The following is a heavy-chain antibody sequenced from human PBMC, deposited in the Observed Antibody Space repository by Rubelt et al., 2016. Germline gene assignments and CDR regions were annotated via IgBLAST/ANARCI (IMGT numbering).Heavy chain of an antibody. CDR2: ISAYHGNT. J-gene: IGHJ4*02. CDR1: GYTFTSYG. CDR3: ARDLPPFRRYNWNFPLDY. Sequence: QVQLVQSGAEVKKPGASVKVSCKASGYTFTSYGISWVRQAPGQGLEWMGWISAYHGNTNYAQKLQGRVTMTKDTATSTAYMELRSRRSDDTAVYYCARDLPPFRRYNWNFPLDYWGQGTLVTVSS. D-gene: IGHD1-7*01. V-gene: IGHV1-18*01.